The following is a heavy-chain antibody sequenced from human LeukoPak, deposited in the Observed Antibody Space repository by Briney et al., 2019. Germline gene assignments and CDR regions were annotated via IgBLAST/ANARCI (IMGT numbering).Heavy chain of an antibody. D-gene: IGHD6-6*01. Sequence: GGSLRLSCAASGFTFSNYWMSWVRQAPGKGLEWVANIKKDASDKYYVDSVKGRFAISRDNAKNSLFLQMNSLRAEDTALYYCASSSYSSSSSWGQGTLVTVSS. CDR3: ASSSYSSSSS. CDR2: IKKDASDK. CDR1: GFTFSNYW. V-gene: IGHV3-7*01. J-gene: IGHJ4*02.